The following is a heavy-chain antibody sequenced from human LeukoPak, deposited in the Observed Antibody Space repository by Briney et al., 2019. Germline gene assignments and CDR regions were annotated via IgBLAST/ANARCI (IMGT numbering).Heavy chain of an antibody. J-gene: IGHJ4*02. CDR2: IYSGGST. CDR1: GFTVSSNY. D-gene: IGHD3-22*01. CDR3: ARGRYDSSAQLNGFDY. V-gene: IGHV3-53*01. Sequence: RGSLRLSCAASGFTVSSNYMSWVRQAPGKGLEWVSVIYSGGSTYYADSVKGRFTISRDNSKNTLYLQMNSLRAEDTAVYYCARGRYDSSAQLNGFDYWGQGTLVTVSS.